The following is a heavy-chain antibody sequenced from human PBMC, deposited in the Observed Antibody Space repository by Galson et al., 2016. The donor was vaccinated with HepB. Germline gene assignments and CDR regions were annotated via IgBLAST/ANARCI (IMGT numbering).Heavy chain of an antibody. J-gene: IGHJ6*03. CDR3: ARQSKYRSGWYEAWYYYNMDV. V-gene: IGHV4-39*01. CDR1: GGSISSSSHY. Sequence: TLSLTCTVSGGSISSSSHYWAWIRQPPGRGLEWIGTIYYSGNTYHNPSLKSRLSISVDKSKNQFSLRLSSVTAADTAVYFCARQSKYRSGWYEAWYYYNMDVWGQGTTVTVSS. D-gene: IGHD6-19*01. CDR2: IYYSGNT.